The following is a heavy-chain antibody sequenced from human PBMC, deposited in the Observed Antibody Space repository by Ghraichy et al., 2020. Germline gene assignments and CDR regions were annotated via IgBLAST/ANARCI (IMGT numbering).Heavy chain of an antibody. Sequence: GGSLRLSCAASGFTFSSYWMSWVRQAPGKGLEWVANIKQDGSEKYYVDSVKGRFTISRDNAKNSLYLQMNSLRAEDTAVYYCARDPTMVRGVTTGYWGQGTLATVSS. CDR1: GFTFSSYW. CDR3: ARDPTMVRGVTTGY. V-gene: IGHV3-7*01. D-gene: IGHD3-10*01. CDR2: IKQDGSEK. J-gene: IGHJ4*02.